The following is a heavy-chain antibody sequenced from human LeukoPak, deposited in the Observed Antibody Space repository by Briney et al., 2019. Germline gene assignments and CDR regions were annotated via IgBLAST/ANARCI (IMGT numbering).Heavy chain of an antibody. V-gene: IGHV1-46*01. CDR2: INPSGGST. CDR3: AREGGTGTTMDRADY. D-gene: IGHD1-7*01. J-gene: IGHJ4*02. CDR1: GYTFTSYY. Sequence: ASVKVSCKASGYTFTSYYMHWVRQAPGQGLEWMGIINPSGGSTSYAQKFQGRVTMTRDTSTSTVYMELSSLRSEDTAVYYCAREGGTGTTMDRADYWGQGTLVTVSS.